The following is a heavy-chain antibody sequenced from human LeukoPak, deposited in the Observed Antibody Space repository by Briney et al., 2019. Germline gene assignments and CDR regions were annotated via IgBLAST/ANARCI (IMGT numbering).Heavy chain of an antibody. CDR3: ARAGIVVVHYEDWEWFDP. CDR2: INPNSGGT. D-gene: IGHD2-2*01. V-gene: IGHV1-2*02. Sequence: ASVKVSCKASGYTFTGYYMHWVRQAPGQGLEWMGWINPNSGGTNYAQKFQGRVTMTRDTSISTAYMELRRLRSDDTDGYYCARAGIVVVHYEDWEWFDPWGQGTLVTVSS. J-gene: IGHJ5*02. CDR1: GYTFTGYY.